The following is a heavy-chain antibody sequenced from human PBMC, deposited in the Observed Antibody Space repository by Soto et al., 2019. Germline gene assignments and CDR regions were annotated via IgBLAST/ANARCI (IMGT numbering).Heavy chain of an antibody. D-gene: IGHD6-19*01. CDR3: ARACTWGVAVAGV. CDR1: GYTFTSFD. V-gene: IGHV1-8*01. Sequence: QVQLVQSGAEVRKPGASVKVSCKASGYTFTSFDINWVRQAPGQGLEWMGWMNPNSGNTGYAQKFQGRVTMTRSTSKSTAYMELSSLRSEDMAVYYCARACTWGVAVAGVWGQGTLVTVSS. J-gene: IGHJ4*02. CDR2: MNPNSGNT.